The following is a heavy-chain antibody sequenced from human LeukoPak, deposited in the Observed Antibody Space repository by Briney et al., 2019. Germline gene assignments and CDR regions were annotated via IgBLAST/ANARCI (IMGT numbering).Heavy chain of an antibody. V-gene: IGHV3-48*02. J-gene: IGHJ4*02. CDR2: ISSSSRTM. CDR1: GLPFSSYS. D-gene: IGHD1-1*01. CDR3: ARDYNWGFDY. Sequence: PGGSLRLSCAASGLPFSSYSMNWVRQAPGKGLEWVSYISSSSRTMYYADSLKGRFTISRDNAKNSLYLQMNSLRDEDTAVYYCARDYNWGFDYWGQGTLVTVSS.